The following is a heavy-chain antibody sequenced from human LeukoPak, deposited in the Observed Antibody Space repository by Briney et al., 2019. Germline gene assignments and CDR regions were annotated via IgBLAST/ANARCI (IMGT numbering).Heavy chain of an antibody. D-gene: IGHD1-1*01. CDR1: GYTFTSYG. Sequence: GASVKVSCKASGYTFTSYGISWVRQAPGQGLEWMGWISAYNGNTNYARKLQGRVTMTTDTSTSTAYMELRSLRSDDTAVYYCARVAGQYNWNDSFHYYYMDVWGKGTTVTVSS. V-gene: IGHV1-18*01. CDR3: ARVAGQYNWNDSFHYYYMDV. J-gene: IGHJ6*03. CDR2: ISAYNGNT.